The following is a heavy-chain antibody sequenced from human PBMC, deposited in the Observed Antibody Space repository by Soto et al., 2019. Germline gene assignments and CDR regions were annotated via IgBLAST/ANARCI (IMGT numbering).Heavy chain of an antibody. J-gene: IGHJ5*02. CDR2: IIPIFGTA. Sequence: SVKVSCKASGGTFSSYAISWVRQAPGQGLEWMGGIIPIFGTANYAQKFQGRVTITADKSTSTAYMQMSGLRAEDTALYYCARDMYTNYVNYFDLWGQGTLVTVSS. CDR3: ARDMYTNYVNYFDL. V-gene: IGHV1-69*06. CDR1: GGTFSSYA. D-gene: IGHD3-16*01.